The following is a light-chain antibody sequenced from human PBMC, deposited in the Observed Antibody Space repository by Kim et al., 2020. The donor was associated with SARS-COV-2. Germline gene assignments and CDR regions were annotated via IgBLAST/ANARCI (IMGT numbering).Light chain of an antibody. V-gene: IGLV3-9*01. J-gene: IGLJ2*01. Sequence: SYELTQPLSVSVALGQTARITCGGNNIGSKNVHWYQQKPGQAPVLVIYRDINRPSGIPERFSGSNSGNTATLTISRAQVGDEADYYCQVWDSSTAVFGGGTKLTVL. CDR1: NIGSKN. CDR3: QVWDSSTAV. CDR2: RDI.